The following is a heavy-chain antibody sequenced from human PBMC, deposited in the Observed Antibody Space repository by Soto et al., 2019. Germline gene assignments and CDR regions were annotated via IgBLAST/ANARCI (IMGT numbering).Heavy chain of an antibody. CDR2: TYYRSKWSH. Sequence: PSQTLSLTCAISGDSVSSNSAAWNWIRQSPSGGLEWLGRTYYRSKWSHDYAVSVESRITINPDTSKNQFSLQLDSVTPADTAVYFCARDSPGYGDYVLFDYWGQGTRVTV. D-gene: IGHD4-17*01. CDR3: ARDSPGYGDYVLFDY. J-gene: IGHJ4*02. V-gene: IGHV6-1*01. CDR1: GDSVSSNSAA.